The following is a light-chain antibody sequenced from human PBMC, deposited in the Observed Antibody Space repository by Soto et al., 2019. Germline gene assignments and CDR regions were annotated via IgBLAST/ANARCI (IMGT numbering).Light chain of an antibody. Sequence: DIQLTQSPSFLSASVGDRVTITCRASQDINSYLAWYQQKPGKAPKLLIFGASSLQSGVPSRFSGSGSRTEFTLTISSLQPEDFATYYCQQLNSYSSFTFVPGTKVDI. V-gene: IGKV1-9*01. CDR2: GAS. CDR3: QQLNSYSSFT. J-gene: IGKJ3*01. CDR1: QDINSY.